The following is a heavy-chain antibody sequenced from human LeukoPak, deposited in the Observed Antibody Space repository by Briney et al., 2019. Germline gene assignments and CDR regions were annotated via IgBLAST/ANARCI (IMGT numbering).Heavy chain of an antibody. CDR1: GASISDYY. V-gene: IGHV4-59*01. CDR3: ARGVWSLHSGVSIDS. D-gene: IGHD3-10*01. J-gene: IGHJ4*02. CDR2: IYYTGAT. Sequence: SETLSLTCTMSGASISDYYWSWIRHPPGKGLEWAGHIYYTGATNYSPSLKSRVTISVDTSKSQFSLRLSSVTAGDTAVYYCARGVWSLHSGVSIDSWGQGTLVTVSS.